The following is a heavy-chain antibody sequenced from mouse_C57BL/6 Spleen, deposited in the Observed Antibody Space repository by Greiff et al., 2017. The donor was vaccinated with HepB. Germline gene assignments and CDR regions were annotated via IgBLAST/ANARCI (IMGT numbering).Heavy chain of an antibody. Sequence: QVQLQQPGAELVMPGASVKLSCKASGYTFTSYWMHWVKQRSGQGLEWIGEIDPSDSYTNYNQKFKGKSTLTVDKSSSTAYMQLSSLTSEDSAVYYCARTYRNSFDYWGQGTTLTVSS. J-gene: IGHJ2*01. CDR3: ARTYRNSFDY. CDR2: IDPSDSYT. D-gene: IGHD5-1*01. CDR1: GYTFTSYW. V-gene: IGHV1-69*01.